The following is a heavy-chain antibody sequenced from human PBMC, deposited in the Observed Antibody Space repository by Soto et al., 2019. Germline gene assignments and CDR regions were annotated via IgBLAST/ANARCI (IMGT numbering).Heavy chain of an antibody. CDR1: GGTFSSYA. CDR2: IIPIFGTA. V-gene: IGHV1-69*13. Sequence: ASVKVSCKASGGTFSSYAISWVRQAPGQGLEWMGGIIPIFGTANYAQKFQGRVTITADESTSTAYMELSSLRSEDTAVYYCARDREDRDGSKAAAWFDPWGQGTLVTVSS. CDR3: ARDREDRDGSKAAAWFDP. D-gene: IGHD2-15*01. J-gene: IGHJ5*02.